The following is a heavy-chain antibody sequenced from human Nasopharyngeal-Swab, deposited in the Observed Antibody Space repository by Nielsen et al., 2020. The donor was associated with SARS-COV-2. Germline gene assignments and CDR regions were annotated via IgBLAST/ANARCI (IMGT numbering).Heavy chain of an antibody. CDR3: TTVAGSYGRFDY. J-gene: IGHJ4*02. CDR2: ISAYNGNT. CDR1: GYTFTSYG. V-gene: IGHV1-18*01. Sequence: ASVNVSCKASGYTFTSYGISWVRQAPGQGLEWMGWISAYNGNTNYAQKLQGRVTMTTDTSTSTAYMELRSLRSDDTAVYYCTTVAGSYGRFDYWGQGTLVTVSS. D-gene: IGHD1-26*01.